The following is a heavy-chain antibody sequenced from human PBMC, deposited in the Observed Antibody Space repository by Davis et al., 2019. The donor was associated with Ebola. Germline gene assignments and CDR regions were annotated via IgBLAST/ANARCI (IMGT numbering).Heavy chain of an antibody. CDR2: ISPIRSSSSTV. Sequence: GESLKISCAASGFTVSTNTMDWVRQAPGKGLEWVAYISPIRSSSSTVYYADSVKGRFTISRDNSKNTLYVQMNSLRTEDTAVYYCAKGGSSYGKELFWNAFDIWGQGTMVTVSS. J-gene: IGHJ3*02. CDR1: GFTVSTNT. V-gene: IGHV3-48*01. CDR3: AKGGSSYGKELFWNAFDI. D-gene: IGHD5-18*01.